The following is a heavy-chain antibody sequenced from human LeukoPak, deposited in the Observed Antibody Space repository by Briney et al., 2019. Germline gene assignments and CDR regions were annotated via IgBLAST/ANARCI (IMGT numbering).Heavy chain of an antibody. Sequence: PGGSLRLACAASGFTFSSYAMSWVRQAPGKGLEWVSAISGSGGSTYYADSVKGRFTISRDNSKNTLYLQMNSLRAEDTAVYYCAKECYYDSSGYSHTGFDYWGQGTLVTVSS. CDR3: AKECYYDSSGYSHTGFDY. CDR2: ISGSGGST. V-gene: IGHV3-23*01. CDR1: GFTFSSYA. J-gene: IGHJ4*02. D-gene: IGHD3-22*01.